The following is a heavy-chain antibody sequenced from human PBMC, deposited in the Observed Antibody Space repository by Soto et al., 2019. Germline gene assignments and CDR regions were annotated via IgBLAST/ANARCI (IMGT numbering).Heavy chain of an antibody. CDR2: ISSSSGTK. J-gene: IGHJ6*04. CDR1: GFTFNTYS. V-gene: IGHV3-48*01. CDR3: ARAPVVYEMDV. Sequence: PGGSLRLSCVASGFTFNTYSMNWVRQAPGKGLEWLSYISSSSGTKYYADSVKGRFTISRDNAKNSLYLQMNGLRVDDTAVYYCARAPVVYEMDVRGERTMVAVSS. D-gene: IGHD2-8*02.